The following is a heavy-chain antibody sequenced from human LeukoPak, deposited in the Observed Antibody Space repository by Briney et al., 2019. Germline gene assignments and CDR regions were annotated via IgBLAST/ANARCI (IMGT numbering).Heavy chain of an antibody. D-gene: IGHD7-27*01. J-gene: IGHJ6*03. CDR2: ISSSSTI. Sequence: PGGSLRLSCAASGFTFSSYSMNWVRQAPGKGLEWVSYISSSSTIYYADSVKGRFTISRDNAKNSLYLQMNSLRAEDTAVYYCAREAPGAPPEFYYYMDVWGKGTTVTVSS. V-gene: IGHV3-48*01. CDR1: GFTFSSYS. CDR3: AREAPGAPPEFYYYMDV.